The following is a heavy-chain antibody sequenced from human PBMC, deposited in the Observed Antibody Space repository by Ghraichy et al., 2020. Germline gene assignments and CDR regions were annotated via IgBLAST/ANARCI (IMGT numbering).Heavy chain of an antibody. Sequence: SETLSLTCAVYGGSFSGYYWSWIRQPPGKGLEWIGEINHSGSTNYNPSLKSRVTISVDTSKNQFSLKLSSVTAADTAVYYCARGANDFWSGPTRFYYYYYMAVWGKGTTVTVSS. CDR2: INHSGST. CDR1: GGSFSGYY. D-gene: IGHD3-3*01. J-gene: IGHJ6*03. CDR3: ARGANDFWSGPTRFYYYYYMAV. V-gene: IGHV4-34*01.